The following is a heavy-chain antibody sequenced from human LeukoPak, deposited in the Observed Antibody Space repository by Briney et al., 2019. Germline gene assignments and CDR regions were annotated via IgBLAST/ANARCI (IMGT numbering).Heavy chain of an antibody. CDR1: GFTFSSYG. D-gene: IGHD3-16*01. J-gene: IGHJ4*02. V-gene: IGHV3-30*18. CDR2: ISYDGSNK. CDR3: AKDHPFYDY. Sequence: PGGSLRLSCAASGFTFSSYGMHWVRQAPGKGLEWVAVISYDGSNKYYAGSVKGRFTISRDNSKNTLYLQMNSLRAEDTAVYYCAKDHPFYDYWGQGTLVTVSS.